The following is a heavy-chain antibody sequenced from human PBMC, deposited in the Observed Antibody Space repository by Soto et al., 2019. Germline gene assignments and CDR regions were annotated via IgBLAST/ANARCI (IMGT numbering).Heavy chain of an antibody. CDR1: GFTFSSYA. CDR3: ASPCELLDY. J-gene: IGHJ4*02. Sequence: QVQLVESGGGVVQPGRSLRLSCAASGFTFSSYAMHWVRQAPGKGLEWVAVISYDGSNKYYADSVKGRFTISRDNSKNTLYLQMNSLRAEDTAVYYCASPCELLDYWGQGTLVTVSS. CDR2: ISYDGSNK. V-gene: IGHV3-30-3*01. D-gene: IGHD1-26*01.